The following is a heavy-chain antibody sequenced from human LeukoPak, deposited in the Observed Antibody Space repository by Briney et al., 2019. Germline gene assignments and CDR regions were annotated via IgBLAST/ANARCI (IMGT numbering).Heavy chain of an antibody. CDR2: ISYDGPNK. Sequence: GRSLRLSCAASGFTFSSYGMHWVRQAPGKGLEGVAVISYDGPNKYYADSVKGRFTISRDDYKSTLYLQMNSLRAEDTAVYYCAKEKLPSGYSFLTDYWGQGTLVTVSA. D-gene: IGHD5-18*01. J-gene: IGHJ4*02. V-gene: IGHV3-30*18. CDR3: AKEKLPSGYSFLTDY. CDR1: GFTFSSYG.